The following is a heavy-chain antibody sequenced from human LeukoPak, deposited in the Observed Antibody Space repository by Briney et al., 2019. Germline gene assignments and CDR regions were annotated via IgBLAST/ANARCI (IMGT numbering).Heavy chain of an antibody. V-gene: IGHV3-23*01. J-gene: IGHJ4*02. D-gene: IGHD1-1*01. CDR2: ISGSGGST. Sequence: GGSLRLSCAASGFTFSSYAMSWVRQAPGKGLEWVSAISGSGGSTYYADSVKGRFTISRDNAENSLYLQMNSLRAEDTAVYYCARLTSGVTTFVYWGQGTLVTVSS. CDR1: GFTFSSYA. CDR3: ARLTSGVTTFVY.